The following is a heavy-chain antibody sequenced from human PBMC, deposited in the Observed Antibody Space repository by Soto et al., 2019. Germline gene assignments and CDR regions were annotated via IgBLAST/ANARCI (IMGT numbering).Heavy chain of an antibody. CDR1: GFRFSDYA. V-gene: IGHV3-23*01. CDR3: AKDFVRRNGVYDPFDI. J-gene: IGHJ3*02. D-gene: IGHD3-22*01. Sequence: EVQLLESGGGLAQPGGSLRLSCAASGFRFSDYAMTWVRQAPGKGLEWVSVIGGSGNHRYYADSVQGRFTVSRDDSKNTLYLTLDSLRVEDTAVYYCAKDFVRRNGVYDPFDIWGPGTIVTVSS. CDR2: IGGSGNHR.